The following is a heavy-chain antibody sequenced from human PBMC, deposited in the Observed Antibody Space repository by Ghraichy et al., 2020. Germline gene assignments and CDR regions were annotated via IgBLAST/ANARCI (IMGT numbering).Heavy chain of an antibody. CDR3: ARGGRLVSNTDRKTLDQYYYYGMDV. Sequence: GGSLRLSCAASGFTFSSYGMHWVRQAPGKGLEWVAVIWYDGSNKYYADSVKGRFTISRDDSKNTLYLQMNSLRAEDTAVYYCARGGRLVSNTDRKTLDQYYYYGMDVWGQGTTVTVSS. CDR2: IWYDGSNK. V-gene: IGHV3-33*01. J-gene: IGHJ6*02. CDR1: GFTFSSYG. D-gene: IGHD2/OR15-2a*01.